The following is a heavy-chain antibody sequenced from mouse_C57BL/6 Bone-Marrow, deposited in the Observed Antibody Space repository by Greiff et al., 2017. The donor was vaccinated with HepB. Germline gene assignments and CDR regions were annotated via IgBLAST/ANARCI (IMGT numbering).Heavy chain of an antibody. CDR3: ARSNWDEGFAY. CDR1: GFTFSDFY. Sequence: EVHLVESGGGLVQSGRSLRLSCATSGFTFSDFYMEWVRQAPGKGLEWIAASRNKANDYTTEYSASVKGRFIVSRDTSQSILYLQMNALRAEDTAIYYCARSNWDEGFAYWGQGTLVTVSA. D-gene: IGHD4-1*01. J-gene: IGHJ3*01. V-gene: IGHV7-1*01. CDR2: SRNKANDYTT.